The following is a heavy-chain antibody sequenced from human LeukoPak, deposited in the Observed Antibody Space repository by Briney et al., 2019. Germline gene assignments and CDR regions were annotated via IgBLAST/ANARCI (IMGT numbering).Heavy chain of an antibody. D-gene: IGHD1-1*01. Sequence: PSETLCLTCTVSGGSISSSSYYWGWIRQPPGKGLEWIGSIYYSGSTYYNPSLKSRVTISVDTSKRQFSLKMSSVTAADTAVYYRARRSSDGTSDYWGQGTLVTVSS. CDR3: ARRSSDGTSDY. CDR2: IYYSGST. J-gene: IGHJ4*02. V-gene: IGHV4-39*07. CDR1: GGSISSSSYY.